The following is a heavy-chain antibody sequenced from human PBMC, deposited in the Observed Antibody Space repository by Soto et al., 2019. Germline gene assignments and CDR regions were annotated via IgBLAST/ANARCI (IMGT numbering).Heavy chain of an antibody. D-gene: IGHD6-19*01. CDR2: ITYDGGSE. CDR3: AKEQSSGYYRVVDY. J-gene: IGHJ4*02. CDR1: GFTLSSCG. V-gene: IGHV3-30*18. Sequence: PGGSLRLSCAASGFTLSSCGMHWVRQAPGKGLEWVGVITYDGGSEHYADFVKGRFTISRDSSENTVYLQMNSLRVEDSAVYYCAKEQSSGYYRVVDYWGQGTLVTVSS.